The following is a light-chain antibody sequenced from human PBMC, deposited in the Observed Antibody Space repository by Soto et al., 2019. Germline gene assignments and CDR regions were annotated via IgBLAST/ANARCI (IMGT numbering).Light chain of an antibody. CDR1: QSVTTN. V-gene: IGKV3-15*01. Sequence: EVGMTQSPATLSVSPGERVTFSCRASQSVTTNLAWYQHKPGQSPRLLISGASTGASGIPPRFSGSGSGTEITLTIDRLQSADFAVYYCQQYDRWPVTFGGGTKVEIK. CDR3: QQYDRWPVT. J-gene: IGKJ4*01. CDR2: GAS.